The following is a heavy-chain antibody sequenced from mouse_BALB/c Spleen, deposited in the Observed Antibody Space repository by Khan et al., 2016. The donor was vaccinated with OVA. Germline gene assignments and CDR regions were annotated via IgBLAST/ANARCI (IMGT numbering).Heavy chain of an antibody. CDR1: GFTFSTYA. J-gene: IGHJ3*01. CDR3: ARSSYGPFAY. Sequence: EVELVESGGDLVKPGGSLKLSCTASGFTFSTYAMSWVRQTPEKRLEWVATINTDGDYVYYPDSVKGRFTISRDNAKNTMYLQLSSLRSEDTAMYYCARSSYGPFAYWGQGTLVTVSA. V-gene: IGHV5-9-1*01. D-gene: IGHD1-1*01. CDR2: INTDGDYV.